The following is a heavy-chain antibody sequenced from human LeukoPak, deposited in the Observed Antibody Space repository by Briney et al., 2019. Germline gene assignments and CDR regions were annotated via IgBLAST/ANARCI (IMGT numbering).Heavy chain of an antibody. V-gene: IGHV3-7*01. D-gene: IGHD6-19*01. J-gene: IGHJ4*02. Sequence: GGSLRLSCAASGFTFSNYWMSWVRQASGKGLEWLANIKQDGSETYYVDSVKGRFTISRDNAKNSLFLQMNSLRAEDTAMYYCARLSIAVVDSDYWGQGTLVAVSS. CDR1: GFTFSNYW. CDR3: ARLSIAVVDSDY. CDR2: IKQDGSET.